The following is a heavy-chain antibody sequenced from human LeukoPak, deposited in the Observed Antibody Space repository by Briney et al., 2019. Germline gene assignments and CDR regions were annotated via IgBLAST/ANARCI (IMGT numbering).Heavy chain of an antibody. CDR2: IWYDGSNK. D-gene: IGHD5-18*01. CDR3: AKDKDSYGPLYYFDY. Sequence: GGSLRLSCAASGFTFSSYGMHWVRQAPGKGLEWLAVIWYDGSNKYYADSVKGRFTISRDNSKNTLYLQMNSLRAEDTAVYYCAKDKDSYGPLYYFDYWGQGTLVTVSS. CDR1: GFTFSSYG. J-gene: IGHJ4*02. V-gene: IGHV3-33*06.